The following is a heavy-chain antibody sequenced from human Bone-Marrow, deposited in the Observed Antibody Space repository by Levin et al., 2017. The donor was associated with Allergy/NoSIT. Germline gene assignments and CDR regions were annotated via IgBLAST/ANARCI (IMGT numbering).Heavy chain of an antibody. CDR1: GGSFSGYY. CDR2: INHSGST. V-gene: IGHV4-34*01. CDR3: ARGLGSSNTP. J-gene: IGHJ5*02. D-gene: IGHD6-6*01. Sequence: SETLSLTCAVYGGSFSGYYWSWIRQPPGKGLEWIGEINHSGSTNYNPSLKSRVTISVDTSKNQFSLKLSSVTAADTAVYYCARGLGSSNTPWGQGTLVTVSS.